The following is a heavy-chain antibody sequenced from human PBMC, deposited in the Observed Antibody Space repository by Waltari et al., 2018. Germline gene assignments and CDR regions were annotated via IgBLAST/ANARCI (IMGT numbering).Heavy chain of an antibody. CDR2: INTKPPST. J-gene: IGHJ3*01. Sequence: QVQMVQSGSELKKPGASVKVSCKTSGYIFTRDPMNWVRQAPGQGLEWMGWINTKPPSTPHARGFTGRCGFSVDPSVTTAYLQITSREAEDTSVYYCARSSDLGYCSGGKCYYAFDVWGQGTKVTVSS. CDR3: ARSSDLGYCSGGKCYYAFDV. CDR1: GYIFTRDP. V-gene: IGHV7-4-1*02. D-gene: IGHD2-15*01.